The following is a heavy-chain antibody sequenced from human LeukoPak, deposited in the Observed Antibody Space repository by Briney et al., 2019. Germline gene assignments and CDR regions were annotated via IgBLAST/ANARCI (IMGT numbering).Heavy chain of an antibody. J-gene: IGHJ5*02. CDR1: GFTVSSNY. CDR2: IYSGGST. CDR3: ARGGGHSSGWYSFPHNWFDP. D-gene: IGHD6-19*01. V-gene: IGHV3-53*01. Sequence: GGSLRLSCAASGFTVSSNYMSWVRQAPGKGLEWVSVIYSGGSTYYADSVKGRFTISRDNSKNTLYLQMNSLRAEDTAVYYCARGGGHSSGWYSFPHNWFDPWGQGTLVTVSS.